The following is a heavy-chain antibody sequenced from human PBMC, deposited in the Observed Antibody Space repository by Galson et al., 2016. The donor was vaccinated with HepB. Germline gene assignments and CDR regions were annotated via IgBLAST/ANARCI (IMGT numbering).Heavy chain of an antibody. Sequence: CTVSGGSISGSSYYWGWVRQPPGKGLECIGIIYYAGRTYYNPSLKSRVTISVDTSKNQFSLNLNPVTVADTAVYCCARRGTGKNWFDPWGQGTLVTVSS. CDR1: GGSISGSSYY. V-gene: IGHV4-39*01. CDR2: IYYAGRT. D-gene: IGHD1-1*01. J-gene: IGHJ5*02. CDR3: ARRGTGKNWFDP.